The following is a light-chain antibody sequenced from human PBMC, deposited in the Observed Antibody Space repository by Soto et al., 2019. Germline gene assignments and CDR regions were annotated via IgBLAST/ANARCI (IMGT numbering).Light chain of an antibody. V-gene: IGLV2-23*03. CDR1: SSDVGSYNL. J-gene: IGLJ3*02. CDR2: EGS. Sequence: ALTQPASVSGFPGQSITISCTATSSDVGSYNLVSWYQQHPGNAPKLMIYEGSKRPSGVSNRFSGSRSGNTASLTISGLQAEDEADYYCCSYAGSSTFWVFGGGTKLTVL. CDR3: CSYAGSSTFWV.